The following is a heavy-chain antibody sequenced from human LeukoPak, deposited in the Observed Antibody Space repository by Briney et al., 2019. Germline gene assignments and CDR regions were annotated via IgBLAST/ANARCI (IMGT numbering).Heavy chain of an antibody. J-gene: IGHJ4*02. V-gene: IGHV4-38-2*01. CDR2: IYYVGKI. CDR3: ARCSSARCYTVDY. CDR1: VSSISSTYH. D-gene: IGHD2-2*02. Sequence: SETLSLTCAVSVSSISSTYHWAWIRQPPGKGLGWIGAIYYVGKIYYNPSLKSRVIIAVDTSKNLVSLKVTSVTAADTAIYYCARCSSARCYTVDYWGRGTLVTVSS.